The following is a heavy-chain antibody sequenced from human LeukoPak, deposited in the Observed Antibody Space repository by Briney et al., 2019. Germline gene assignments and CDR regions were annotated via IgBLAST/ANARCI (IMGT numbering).Heavy chain of an antibody. CDR3: AKWERLNRVFF. D-gene: IGHD1-26*01. V-gene: IGHV4-61*02. CDR1: GYSISSGYY. J-gene: IGHJ4*02. Sequence: SETLSLTCAVSGYSISSGYYWSWIRQPAGKGLEWIGRIYTGGNTNYNPSLQSRVTISIDTSKNKFSLKLNSVTAADTAMYYCAKWERLNRVFFWGQGTLVAVSS. CDR2: IYTGGNT.